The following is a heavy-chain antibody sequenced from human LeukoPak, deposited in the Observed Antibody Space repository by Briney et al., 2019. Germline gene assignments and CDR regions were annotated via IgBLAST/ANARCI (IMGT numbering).Heavy chain of an antibody. D-gene: IGHD1/OR15-1a*01. J-gene: IGHJ6*02. CDR3: ARNNDMDV. CDR1: GFMFSSNW. CDR2: IKEDGTET. V-gene: IGHV3-7*03. Sequence: GGSLRLSRAASGFMFSSNWMSWVRLAPGKGLEWVANIKEDGTETYYVDSVKGRFTISRDTAKNSLYLQMNNLRAEDTALYYCARNNDMDVWGQGTTVIVSS.